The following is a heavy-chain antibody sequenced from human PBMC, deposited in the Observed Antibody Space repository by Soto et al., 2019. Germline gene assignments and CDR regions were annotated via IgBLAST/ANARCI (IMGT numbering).Heavy chain of an antibody. J-gene: IGHJ6*02. Sequence: GESLNISGKVSGGTFTNYWMGWVRQMPGKGPEWMGIIYPGDSDTKYNPSFQGQVTISADKSITTTYLQWSSLKASDTAIYYCAASIFYYGMDVWGQGTTVTVSS. V-gene: IGHV5-51*01. CDR3: AASIFYYGMDV. CDR2: IYPGDSDT. CDR1: GGTFTNYW.